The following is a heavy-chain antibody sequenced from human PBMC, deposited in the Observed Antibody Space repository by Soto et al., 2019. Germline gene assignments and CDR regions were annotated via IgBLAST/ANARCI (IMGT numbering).Heavy chain of an antibody. V-gene: IGHV3-49*03. CDR3: TSPDYDSSGYYYFDY. CDR2: IRSKAYGGTT. CDR1: GFTFGDYA. D-gene: IGHD3-22*01. J-gene: IGHJ4*02. Sequence: GGSLRLSCTASGFTFGDYAMSWFRQAPGKGLEWVGFIRSKAYGGTTEYAASVKGRFTISRDDSKSIAYLQMNSLKTEDTAVYYCTSPDYDSSGYYYFDYWGQGTLVTVSS.